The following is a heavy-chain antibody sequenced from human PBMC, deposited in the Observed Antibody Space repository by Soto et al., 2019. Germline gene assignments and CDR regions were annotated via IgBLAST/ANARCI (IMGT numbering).Heavy chain of an antibody. CDR2: IIWNGGST. J-gene: IGHJ6*02. D-gene: IGHD2-15*01. Sequence: EVQLVESGGGVVRPGGSLRLSCAASGFAFEDFGMQWVRQAPGKGLEWVSGIIWNGGSTDYADSVKGRFTISRDNAKNSLDLQMNRLRAEDTALYFCARGIEAAATPHHFYYYGLDVWCQGTTVTVSS. CDR1: GFAFEDFG. V-gene: IGHV3-20*04. CDR3: ARGIEAAATPHHFYYYGLDV.